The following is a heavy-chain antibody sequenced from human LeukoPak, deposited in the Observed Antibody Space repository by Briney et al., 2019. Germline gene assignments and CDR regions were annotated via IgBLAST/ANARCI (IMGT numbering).Heavy chain of an antibody. CDR2: IKSDGST. CDR1: GFTFSSYW. J-gene: IGHJ4*02. Sequence: GGSLRLSCAASGFTFSSYWMHWVRQIPGKGLVWVSRIKSDGSTNYADSVKGRFTISRDNSKNTLYLQMNSLRVEDTAVYYCAAINIAQLPIRVYWGQGTLVTVSS. CDR3: AAINIAQLPIRVY. D-gene: IGHD5-24*01. V-gene: IGHV3-74*01.